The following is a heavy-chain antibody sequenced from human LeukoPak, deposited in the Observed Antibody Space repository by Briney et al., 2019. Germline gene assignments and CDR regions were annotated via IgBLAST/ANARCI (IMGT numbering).Heavy chain of an antibody. CDR3: AKGSRGFYYYMYV. Sequence: GGSLRLSCAASGFTFSSNAMNWVRQAPGKGLEWVSTISGSAGSTYYADSVKGRFTISRDNSKNTLYVQMNSLRAEDTAIYYRAKGSRGFYYYMYVWGRGTTVTVSS. V-gene: IGHV3-23*01. CDR2: ISGSAGST. J-gene: IGHJ6*03. D-gene: IGHD5-12*01. CDR1: GFTFSSNA.